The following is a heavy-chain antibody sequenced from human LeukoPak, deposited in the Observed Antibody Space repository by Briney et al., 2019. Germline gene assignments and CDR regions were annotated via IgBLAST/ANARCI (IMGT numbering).Heavy chain of an antibody. CDR1: GYSFINYY. CDR3: ARDLRVATIIPAGESLDP. D-gene: IGHD5-12*01. J-gene: IGHJ5*02. Sequence: ASVKVSCKASGYSFINYYIHWVRQAPGQGLEWMGWINPNSGGTNYAQKFQGRVTMTRDTSISTAYMELSRLRSDDTAVYYCARDLRVATIIPAGESLDPWGQGTLVTVSS. V-gene: IGHV1-2*02. CDR2: INPNSGGT.